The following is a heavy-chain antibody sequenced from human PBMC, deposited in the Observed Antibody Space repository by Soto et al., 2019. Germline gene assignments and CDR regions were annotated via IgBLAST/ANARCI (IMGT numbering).Heavy chain of an antibody. D-gene: IGHD6-6*01. J-gene: IGHJ6*02. V-gene: IGHV6-1*01. Sequence: SQTLSLTCAISGDSFSSNGVAWNWIRQSPSRGLEWLGRTYYRSKWYNDYAVSVKSRITINPDTSKNQFSLQLNSVTPEDTAVYYCARGYSSSPTNYYYYYGMDVWGQGTTVTVSS. CDR2: TYYRSKWYN. CDR3: ARGYSSSPTNYYYYYGMDV. CDR1: GDSFSSNGVA.